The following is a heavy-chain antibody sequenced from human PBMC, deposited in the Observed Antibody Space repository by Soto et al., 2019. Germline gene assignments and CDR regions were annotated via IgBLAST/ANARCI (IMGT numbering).Heavy chain of an antibody. J-gene: IGHJ4*02. Sequence: GGSLRLSCAASGFTFSSYTMTWVRQAPGKGLEWVSAISGSGGSTYYADSVKGRFTISRDNSKNTLYLQMNSLRAEDTAVYYCEKDLWALRGYYFDYWGQGTLVTVSS. CDR1: GFTFSSYT. CDR3: EKDLWALRGYYFDY. D-gene: IGHD4-17*01. V-gene: IGHV3-23*01. CDR2: ISGSGGST.